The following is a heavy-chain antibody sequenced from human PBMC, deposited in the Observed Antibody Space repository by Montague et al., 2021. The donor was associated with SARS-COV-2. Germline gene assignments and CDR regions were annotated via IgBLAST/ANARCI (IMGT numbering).Heavy chain of an antibody. CDR2: IRPDGTST. CDR1: GFTFRSYW. J-gene: IGHJ4*02. Sequence: SLRLSWAASGFTFRSYWMHWVRQVPGWGLVWVSRIRPDGTSTHYAASVKGRFVISRDNAKNTLSLEMTNLRVDDTAIYYCVRPLWFGDSDYYFDSWGQGTLVSVSS. V-gene: IGHV3-74*01. CDR3: VRPLWFGDSDYYFDS. D-gene: IGHD3-10*01.